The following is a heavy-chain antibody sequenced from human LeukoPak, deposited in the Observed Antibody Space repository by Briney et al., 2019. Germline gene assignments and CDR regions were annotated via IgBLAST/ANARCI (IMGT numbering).Heavy chain of an antibody. CDR2: IDSVGTS. CDR1: GGSINKYF. Sequence: PSETLSLTSIVSGGSINKYFWNWIRQPAGKGLEWIGRIDSVGTSNYNPSLRGRVTMSVDTSKSHFSLEVTSMTAADTAMYYCARVCGSATNYRLCGFDVWGQGTVVTVSS. V-gene: IGHV4-4*07. J-gene: IGHJ3*01. CDR3: ARVCGSATNYRLCGFDV. D-gene: IGHD3-10*01.